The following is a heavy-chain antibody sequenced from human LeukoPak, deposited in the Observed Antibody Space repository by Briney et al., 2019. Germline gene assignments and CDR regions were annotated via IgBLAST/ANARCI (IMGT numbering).Heavy chain of an antibody. CDR3: ASLWFGEQSPY. D-gene: IGHD3-10*01. V-gene: IGHV1-69*13. CDR2: IIPIFGTA. CDR1: GGTFSSYA. J-gene: IGHJ4*02. Sequence: ASVKVSCKASGGTFSSYAISWVRQAPGQGLEWMGGIIPIFGTANYAQKFQGRVTITADESTSTAYMELSSLRSEDTAVYYCASLWFGEQSPYRGQGTLVTVSS.